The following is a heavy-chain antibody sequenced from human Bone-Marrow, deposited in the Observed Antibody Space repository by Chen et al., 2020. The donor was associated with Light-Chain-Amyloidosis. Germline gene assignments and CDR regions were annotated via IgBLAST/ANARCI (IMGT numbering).Heavy chain of an antibody. CDR1: GFTFSSYA. CDR2: ISGSGGST. V-gene: IGHV3-23*01. D-gene: IGHD3-22*01. Sequence: EVQLLESGGGLVQPGGSLRLSCAAPGFTFSSYAMNWVRQAPGKGLEWVSAISGSGGSTYYADSVKGRFTISRDNSKNTLYLQMNSLRAEDTAVYYCAKDRWDYCDSSGYYGYFDYWGQGTLVTVSS. J-gene: IGHJ4*02. CDR3: AKDRWDYCDSSGYYGYFDY.